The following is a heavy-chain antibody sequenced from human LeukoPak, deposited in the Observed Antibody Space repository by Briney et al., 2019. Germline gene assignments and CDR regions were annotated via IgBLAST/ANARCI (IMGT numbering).Heavy chain of an antibody. CDR2: NGDGGGT. Sequence: GGSLRLSCAASGFTFNTYWMHWVRQVPGRGLVWVSRNGDGGGTTYADSVKGRFTISRDNAKNTLYLQMNTLRAEDTAMYYCARGTSTSVVTPLAYWGQGTLDTVSS. D-gene: IGHD4-23*01. CDR3: ARGTSTSVVTPLAY. J-gene: IGHJ4*02. V-gene: IGHV3-74*01. CDR1: GFTFNTYW.